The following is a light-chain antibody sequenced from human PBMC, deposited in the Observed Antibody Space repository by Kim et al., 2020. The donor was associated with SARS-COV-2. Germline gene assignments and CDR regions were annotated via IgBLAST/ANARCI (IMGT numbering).Light chain of an antibody. J-gene: IGKJ5*01. Sequence: ASEGDRVTITCRASQDIRNDLGWYQQSPGRAPKRLIYGASSLQSGVPSRFSGSGSGTEFTLTISSLQPEDFATYFCLQHNSCPITFGQGTRLEIK. CDR2: GAS. CDR1: QDIRND. V-gene: IGKV1-17*01. CDR3: LQHNSCPIT.